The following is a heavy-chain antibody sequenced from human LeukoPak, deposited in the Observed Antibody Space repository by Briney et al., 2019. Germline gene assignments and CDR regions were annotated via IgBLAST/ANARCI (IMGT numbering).Heavy chain of an antibody. D-gene: IGHD1-26*01. Sequence: SETLSLTCAVYGGSFSGYFWTWIRQPPGKGLEWIGGINHSGSTNYSPSLKSRVTMSLDTSKNQFSLKLSSVTAADTAVYYCVRDRDGSHDYWGQGTQVTVSS. V-gene: IGHV4-34*01. CDR1: GGSFSGYF. CDR3: VRDRDGSHDY. CDR2: INHSGST. J-gene: IGHJ4*02.